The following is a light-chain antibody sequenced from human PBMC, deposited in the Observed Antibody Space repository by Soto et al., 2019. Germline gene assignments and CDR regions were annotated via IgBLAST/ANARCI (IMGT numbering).Light chain of an antibody. CDR1: SSDVGGYNF. Sequence: QSALTQPASVSGSPGQSITISCTGTSSDVGGYNFVSWYQQHPGKAPQLMIYEVSYWPSGVSNRFSGSKSGDTASLTISGLQAEDEADYYCSSYTGSVTLFGGGTKLTVL. CDR2: EVS. J-gene: IGLJ2*01. V-gene: IGLV2-14*01. CDR3: SSYTGSVTL.